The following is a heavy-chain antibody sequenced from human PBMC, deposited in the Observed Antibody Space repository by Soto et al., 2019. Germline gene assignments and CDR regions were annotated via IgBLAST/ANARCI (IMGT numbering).Heavy chain of an antibody. D-gene: IGHD2-21*01. Sequence: VGSLRLSCAASGYTFTTYSMNWVRQAPGKGLEWVSYISYTGSTIYYADSVRGRFTISRDNAKNSLFLQMNSLRDEDTAVYYCARDNGLAGSFDPWGQGTLVTVSS. V-gene: IGHV3-48*02. CDR3: ARDNGLAGSFDP. J-gene: IGHJ5*02. CDR2: ISYTGSTI. CDR1: GYTFTTYS.